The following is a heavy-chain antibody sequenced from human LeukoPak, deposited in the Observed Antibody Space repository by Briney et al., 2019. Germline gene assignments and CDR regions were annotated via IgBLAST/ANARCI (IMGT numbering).Heavy chain of an antibody. CDR3: ARDLQQLVTGYYFDY. D-gene: IGHD6-13*01. Sequence: PGGSLRLSCAASGFTFSSYAMHWVRQAPGEGLEWVAVISYDGSNKYYADSVKGRFTISRDNSKNTLYLQMNSLRAEDTAVYYCARDLQQLVTGYYFDYWGQGTLVTVSS. CDR1: GFTFSSYA. V-gene: IGHV3-30*04. J-gene: IGHJ4*02. CDR2: ISYDGSNK.